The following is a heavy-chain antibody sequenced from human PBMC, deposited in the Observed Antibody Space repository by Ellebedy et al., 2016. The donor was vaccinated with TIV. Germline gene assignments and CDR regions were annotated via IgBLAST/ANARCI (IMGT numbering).Heavy chain of an antibody. CDR2: IYPGDSDT. V-gene: IGHV5-51*01. CDR1: GYSFTSYW. Sequence: GESLKISCKGSGYSFTSYWIGWVRQMPGKGLEWMGIIYPGDSDTRYSPSFQGQVTISADKSISTAYLQWSSLKASDTAMYYCATLGFDALGDSSGWSLGWFDPWGQGTLVTVSS. D-gene: IGHD6-19*01. J-gene: IGHJ5*02. CDR3: ATLGFDALGDSSGWSLGWFDP.